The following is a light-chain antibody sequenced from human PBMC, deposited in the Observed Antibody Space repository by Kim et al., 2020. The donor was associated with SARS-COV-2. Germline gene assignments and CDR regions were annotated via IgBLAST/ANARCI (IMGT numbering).Light chain of an antibody. J-gene: IGLJ2*01. CDR3: QVWDSSSDHPVV. V-gene: IGLV3-21*03. Sequence: PGKTARITCGGNNIGSKSVHWYQQKPGQAPVLVVYDDSDRPSGIPERFSGSNSGITATLTISRVEAGDEADYYCQVWDSSSDHPVVFGGGTQLTVL. CDR1: NIGSKS. CDR2: DDS.